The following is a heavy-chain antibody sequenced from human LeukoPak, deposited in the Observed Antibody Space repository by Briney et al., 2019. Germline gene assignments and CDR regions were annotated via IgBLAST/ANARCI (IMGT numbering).Heavy chain of an antibody. Sequence: GGSLRLSCAASGFAFSSYGMHWVRQAPGKGLEWVALISFDGSNKYYADSVKGRFTVSRDNSKNTLYLHMNSLRAEDTALYYCAKVGDSWDFDYWGQGTLVTVSS. J-gene: IGHJ4*02. CDR1: GFAFSSYG. CDR2: ISFDGSNK. CDR3: AKVGDSWDFDY. V-gene: IGHV3-30*18. D-gene: IGHD2-15*01.